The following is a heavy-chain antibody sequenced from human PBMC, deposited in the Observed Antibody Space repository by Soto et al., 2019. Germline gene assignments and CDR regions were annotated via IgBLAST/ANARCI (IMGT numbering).Heavy chain of an antibody. CDR1: GFTFSSYG. D-gene: IGHD4-17*01. Sequence: QVQLVESGGGVVQPGRSLSFSCAASGFTFSSYGMHWVRQAPGTGLERVAVIRNDESNNYYADSVKGRFTISRDNSKNTLYLQMNSLRAEDTAVYYCARDLLTDDSGDDYYYDMDFCGQGTTVTVSS. CDR2: IRNDESNN. CDR3: ARDLLTDDSGDDYYYDMDF. V-gene: IGHV3-33*01. J-gene: IGHJ6*02.